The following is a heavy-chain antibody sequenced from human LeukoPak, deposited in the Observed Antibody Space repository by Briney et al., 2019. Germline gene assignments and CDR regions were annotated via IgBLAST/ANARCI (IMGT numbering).Heavy chain of an antibody. Sequence: GASVKVSCKASGYTFTAYYMHWVRQAPGQGLEWMGWINPNSGGTNYAQKFQGRVTMTRDTSISTAYMELSRLRSDDTAVYYCARDRLAWSPTTFDYWGQGTLVTVSS. J-gene: IGHJ4*02. CDR2: INPNSGGT. CDR1: GYTFTAYY. CDR3: ARDRLAWSPTTFDY. V-gene: IGHV1-2*02. D-gene: IGHD6-25*01.